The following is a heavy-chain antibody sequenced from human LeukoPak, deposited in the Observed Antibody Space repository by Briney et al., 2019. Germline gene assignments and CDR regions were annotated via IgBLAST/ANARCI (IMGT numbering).Heavy chain of an antibody. CDR3: ARGHTLKGSDY. V-gene: IGHV1-2*02. D-gene: IGHD2-15*01. CDR2: INPNSGGT. Sequence: ASVKVSCKASGYAFIGYYMHWVRQAPGQGLEWMGWINPNSGGTDYAQKFQGRVTMTRDMSTSTAYMDLNRLSSDDTAVYYCARGHTLKGSDYWGQGTLVTVSS. CDR1: GYAFIGYY. J-gene: IGHJ4*02.